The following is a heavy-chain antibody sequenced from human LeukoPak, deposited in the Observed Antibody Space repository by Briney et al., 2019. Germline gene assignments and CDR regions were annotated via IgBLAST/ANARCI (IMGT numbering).Heavy chain of an antibody. Sequence: SETLSLTCTVSGGSISSYYWSWIRQPAGKGLEWIGRIYTSGSTNYNPSLKSRVTMSVDTFKNQFSLKLSSVTAADTAVYYCARGSVVVTAIPAEHFDYWGQGTLVTVSS. CDR2: IYTSGST. D-gene: IGHD2-21*02. J-gene: IGHJ4*02. CDR1: GGSISSYY. V-gene: IGHV4-4*07. CDR3: ARGSVVVTAIPAEHFDY.